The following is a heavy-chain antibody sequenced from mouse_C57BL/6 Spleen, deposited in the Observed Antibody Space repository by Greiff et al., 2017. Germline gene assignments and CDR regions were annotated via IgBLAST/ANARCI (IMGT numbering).Heavy chain of an antibody. V-gene: IGHV3-6*01. CDR1: GYSITSGYY. CDR3: ARAHYYFDY. Sequence: DVQLQESGPGLVKPSQSLSLTCSVTGYSITSGYYWNWIRQFPGNKLEWMGYISYDGSNNYNPSLKNRISITRDTSKNQFFLKLNSVTTEDTATYYCARAHYYFDYWGQGTTLTVSS. CDR2: ISYDGSN. J-gene: IGHJ2*01.